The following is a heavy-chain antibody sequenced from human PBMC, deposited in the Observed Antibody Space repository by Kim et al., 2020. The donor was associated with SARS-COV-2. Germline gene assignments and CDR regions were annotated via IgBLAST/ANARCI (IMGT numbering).Heavy chain of an antibody. CDR3: ARGLTGSSSPLLMPDY. V-gene: IGHV4-34*01. Sequence: SETLSLTCAAYGWSFSGYYWSWIRQPPGKGLEWIGEINNSGSTNYNPSLKSRVTISVDTSKNHFSLKLISVTAADTAVYYCARGLTGSSSPLLMPDYWGQGTLVTVSS. D-gene: IGHD6-13*01. CDR1: GWSFSGYY. CDR2: INNSGST. J-gene: IGHJ4*02.